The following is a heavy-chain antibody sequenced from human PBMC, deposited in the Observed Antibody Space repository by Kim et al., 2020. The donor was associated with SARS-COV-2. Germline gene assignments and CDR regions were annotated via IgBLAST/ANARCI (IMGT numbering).Heavy chain of an antibody. J-gene: IGHJ4*02. V-gene: IGHV3-23*01. Sequence: AASVKGRFTISRANSKNTLYLHLISLRAEDTAVYYCAIVASKLRFLNFEYWGQGTLVTVSP. CDR3: AIVASKLRFLNFEY. D-gene: IGHD3-3*01.